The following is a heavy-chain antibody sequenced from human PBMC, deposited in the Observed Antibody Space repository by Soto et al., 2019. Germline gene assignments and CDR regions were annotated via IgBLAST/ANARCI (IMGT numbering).Heavy chain of an antibody. J-gene: IGHJ5*02. V-gene: IGHV4-30-4*01. Sequence: SETLSLTCTVSGGSISSGDYYWSWIRQPPGKGLEWIGYIYYSGSTYYNPSLKSRVTISVDTSKNQFSLKLSSVTAADTAVYYCARVGGINWFDPWGQGPRSPSPQ. CDR3: ARVGGINWFDP. CDR1: GGSISSGDYY. CDR2: IYYSGST. D-gene: IGHD1-20*01.